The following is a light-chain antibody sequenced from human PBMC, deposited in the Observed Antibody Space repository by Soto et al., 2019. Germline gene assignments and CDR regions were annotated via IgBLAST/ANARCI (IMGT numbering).Light chain of an antibody. Sequence: HSVLTQPASVAGSPGQSITISCTGISSDVGGYKYVSWYQQHPGKAHKLMIYDVSNRPSGVSNRFSGSQSGYTASLTISGLQVEDEADYYGSSYTSSSNDVVFGGVTKLTVL. CDR1: SSDVGGYKY. CDR3: SSYTSSSNDVV. J-gene: IGLJ2*01. CDR2: DVS. V-gene: IGLV2-14*01.